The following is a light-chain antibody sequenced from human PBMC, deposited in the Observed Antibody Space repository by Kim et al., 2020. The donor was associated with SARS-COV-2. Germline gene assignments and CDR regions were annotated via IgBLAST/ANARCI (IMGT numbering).Light chain of an antibody. CDR2: STS. CDR1: QSINSY. Sequence: SASVGESVTITGRASQSINSYLNWYQQTPGKAPKILIFSTSNLQSGVPSRFRGGASGTEFTLTISNLQPEDFATYYCQQTYSSPPTFGQGTKLEI. J-gene: IGKJ2*01. V-gene: IGKV1-39*01. CDR3: QQTYSSPPT.